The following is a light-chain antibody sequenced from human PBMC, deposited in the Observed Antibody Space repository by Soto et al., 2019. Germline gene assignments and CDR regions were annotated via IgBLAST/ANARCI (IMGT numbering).Light chain of an antibody. Sequence: QSALTQPASVCGSPGQSITISCTGTSIAVGSYNYVSYYQPHPCKAHKVMIYEVSNRPSGLSNRFAGSKSSNTASLTISGLQAEDEADYSCSSYTSNNTLYVFGTGTKVTVL. CDR1: SIAVGSYNY. CDR2: EVS. J-gene: IGLJ1*01. V-gene: IGLV2-14*01. CDR3: SSYTSNNTLYV.